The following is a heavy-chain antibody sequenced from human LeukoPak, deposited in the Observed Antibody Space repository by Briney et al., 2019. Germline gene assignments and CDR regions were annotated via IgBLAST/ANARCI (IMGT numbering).Heavy chain of an antibody. V-gene: IGHV1-2*04. Sequence: ASVKVSCKASGYTFTGYYKHWVRQAPGQGLEWMGWINPNSGGTNYAQKFQGWVTMTRDTSISTVYMELSRLRSDDTAVYYCARDHYYYDSSGYGGYYGMDVWGQGTTVTVSS. J-gene: IGHJ6*02. CDR3: ARDHYYYDSSGYGGYYGMDV. D-gene: IGHD3-22*01. CDR2: INPNSGGT. CDR1: GYTFTGYY.